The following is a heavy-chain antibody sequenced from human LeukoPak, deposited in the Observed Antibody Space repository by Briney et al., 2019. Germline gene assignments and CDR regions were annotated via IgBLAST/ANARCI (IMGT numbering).Heavy chain of an antibody. V-gene: IGHV1-46*01. Sequence: GASVKVSCKASGYTFTSYYMHWVRQAPGQGLERMGIINPSGGGTSYAQKFQGRVTMTRDTSTSTVYMELSSLRSEDTAVYYCARDGMVRGVIPSYYFDYWGQGTLVTVSS. J-gene: IGHJ4*02. D-gene: IGHD3-10*01. CDR1: GYTFTSYY. CDR2: INPSGGGT. CDR3: ARDGMVRGVIPSYYFDY.